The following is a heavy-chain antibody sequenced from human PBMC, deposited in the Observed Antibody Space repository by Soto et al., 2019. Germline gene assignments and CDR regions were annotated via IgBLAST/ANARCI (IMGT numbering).Heavy chain of an antibody. Sequence: GASVKVSCKASGYTFTSYYMHWVRQAPGQGLEWMGIINPSGGSTSYAQKFQGRVTMTRDTSITTAYMDLTRLRSDDTAVYYCARARPPFNWFDRWGQGTLVTVSS. V-gene: IGHV1-46*01. CDR2: INPSGGST. CDR3: ARARPPFNWFDR. CDR1: GYTFTSYY. J-gene: IGHJ5*02. D-gene: IGHD6-6*01.